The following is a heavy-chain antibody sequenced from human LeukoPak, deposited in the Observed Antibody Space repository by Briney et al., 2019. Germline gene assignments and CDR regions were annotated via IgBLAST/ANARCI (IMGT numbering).Heavy chain of an antibody. CDR1: GYALTESS. V-gene: IGHV1-24*01. J-gene: IGHJ4*02. Sequence: ASVKVSCKISGYALTESSMHWVRQAPGEGLEWMGGFDPEDGETIYARKYQGRVTLTEDTSTDTSYLELSSLTSEDTAVYYCLTVLYGRPWNPVGGGGLWGQGTLVTVSS. D-gene: IGHD1-1*01. CDR3: LTVLYGRPWNPVGGGGL. CDR2: FDPEDGET.